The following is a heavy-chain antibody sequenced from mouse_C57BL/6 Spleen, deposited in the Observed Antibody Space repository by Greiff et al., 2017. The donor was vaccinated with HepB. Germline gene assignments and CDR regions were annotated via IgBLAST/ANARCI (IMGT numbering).Heavy chain of an antibody. D-gene: IGHD2-1*01. Sequence: VHLVESGPELVKPGASVKISCKASGYAFSSSWMNWVKQRPGKGLEWIGRIYPGDGDTNYNGKFKGKATLTADKSSSTAYMQLSSLTSEDSAVYFCARYYGNYDAMDYWGQGTSVTVSS. CDR3: ARYYGNYDAMDY. J-gene: IGHJ4*01. CDR2: IYPGDGDT. CDR1: GYAFSSSW. V-gene: IGHV1-82*01.